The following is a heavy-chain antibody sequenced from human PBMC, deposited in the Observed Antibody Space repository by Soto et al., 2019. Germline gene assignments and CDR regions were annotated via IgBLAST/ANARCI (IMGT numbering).Heavy chain of an antibody. J-gene: IGHJ4*02. V-gene: IGHV4-59*08. CDR2: IYYSGST. D-gene: IGHD1-26*01. CDR1: GGSISSYY. CDR3: ARQRGSYRYDY. Sequence: PSETLSLTCTVSGGSISSYYWSWIRQPPGKGLEWFGYIYYSGSTNYNPSLKSRVTISVDTSKNQFSLKLSSVTAADTAVYYCARQRGSYRYDYWGQGTLVTVSS.